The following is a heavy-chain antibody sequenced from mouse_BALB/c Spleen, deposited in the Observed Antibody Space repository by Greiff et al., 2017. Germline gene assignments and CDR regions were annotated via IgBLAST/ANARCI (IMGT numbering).Heavy chain of an antibody. Sequence: QVQLQQSGAELAKPGASVKMSCKASGYTFTSYWMHWVKQRPGQGLEWIGYINPSTGYTEYNQKFKYKATLTADKSSSTAYMQLSSLTSEDSAVYYCARDYGFAYWGQGTLVTVSA. CDR3: ARDYGFAY. CDR2: INPSTGYT. CDR1: GYTFTSYW. V-gene: IGHV1-7*01. D-gene: IGHD1-1*01. J-gene: IGHJ3*01.